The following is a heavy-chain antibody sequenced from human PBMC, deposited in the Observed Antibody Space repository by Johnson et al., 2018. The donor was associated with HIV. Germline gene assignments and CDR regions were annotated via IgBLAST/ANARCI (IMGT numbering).Heavy chain of an antibody. V-gene: IGHV3-66*02. CDR2: IYSGGST. J-gene: IGHJ3*01. CDR3: ARDGKYSSIGPDAFDV. Sequence: VQLVESGGGLVQRGGSLRLSCPASGFTVSSNYMTWVRPAPGTGLEWVSVIYSGGSTYYAHSVKGRFTISRDHSENTLYLQMNSLRPEDTAVYFCARDGKYSSIGPDAFDVWGQGTMVAVSS. CDR1: GFTVSSNY. D-gene: IGHD6-13*01.